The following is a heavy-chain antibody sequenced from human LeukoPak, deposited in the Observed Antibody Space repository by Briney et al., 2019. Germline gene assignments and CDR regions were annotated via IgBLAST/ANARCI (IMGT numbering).Heavy chain of an antibody. CDR2: INPNRGGT. CDR3: ACSREAFDI. J-gene: IGHJ3*02. V-gene: IGHV1-2*02. D-gene: IGHD3-10*02. CDR1: GFTFIDYY. Sequence: ASVKLSCKLSGFTFIDYYMHGGRQAPGQGLEWMGWINPNRGGTNYAQKCKGRVTMTSDTSTSTAYMELSRLRSDDTAVYYCACSREAFDIWGQGTIVSVSS.